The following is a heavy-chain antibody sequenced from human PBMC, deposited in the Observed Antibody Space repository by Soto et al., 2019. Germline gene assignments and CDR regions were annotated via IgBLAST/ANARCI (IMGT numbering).Heavy chain of an antibody. CDR2: INVYNGNT. D-gene: IGHD3-10*01. CDR1: GYTFTNYG. CDR3: ARGVGSGSYYNQYNWFDP. Sequence: QVQLVQSGGEVKKPGASVKVSCKASGYTFTNYGISWVRQAPGQGLEWMGWINVYNGNTKYAHKVQGRVTMTTDTSTSTAYMELRSLSSDDTAVYYCARGVGSGSYYNQYNWFDPWGQGTLVTVSS. J-gene: IGHJ5*02. V-gene: IGHV1-18*01.